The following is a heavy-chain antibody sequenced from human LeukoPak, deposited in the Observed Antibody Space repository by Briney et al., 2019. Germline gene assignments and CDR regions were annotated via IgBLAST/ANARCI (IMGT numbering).Heavy chain of an antibody. Sequence: PSETLSLTCTVAGGSISSSSYYWGWIRQPPGKGLEWIGSIYYSGSTYYNPSLKSRVTISVDTSKNQFSLKLSSVTAADTAVYYCARHDFGGTQEPFDPWGQGTLVTVSS. D-gene: IGHD2-21*01. CDR3: ARHDFGGTQEPFDP. J-gene: IGHJ5*02. V-gene: IGHV4-39*01. CDR1: GGSISSSSYY. CDR2: IYYSGST.